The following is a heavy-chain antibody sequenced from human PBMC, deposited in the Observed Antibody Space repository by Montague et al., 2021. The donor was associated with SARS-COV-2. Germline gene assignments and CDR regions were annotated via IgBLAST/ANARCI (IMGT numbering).Heavy chain of an antibody. CDR3: GRGVRYFGSGGWSFYYYGVDV. CDR2: IGKAGDT. V-gene: IGHV3-13*01. J-gene: IGHJ6*02. D-gene: IGHD3-10*01. Sequence: SLRLSWAASGFTFSQYDMHWVRQVTGKGLEWVSGIGKAGDTHYPGTVKGRFTISREDAKNSLYLQMNSLRAGDTAVYYCGRGVRYFGSGGWSFYYYGVDVRGQGTTVTVSS. CDR1: GFTFSQYD.